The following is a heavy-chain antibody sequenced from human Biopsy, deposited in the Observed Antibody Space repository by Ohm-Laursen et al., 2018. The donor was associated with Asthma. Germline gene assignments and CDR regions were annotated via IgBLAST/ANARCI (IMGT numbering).Heavy chain of an antibody. D-gene: IGHD3-22*01. CDR3: ARRWRSYDSSNYYLDQ. V-gene: IGHV4-4*01. Sequence: TLSLTCDVSGGSISVSNWWSWVRQPPGRGLEWIGQIYHLGNANYNPSLESRVTMSVDKSKNQFSLKLTSVTAADTAVYFCARRWRSYDSSNYYLDQWGQGTLVTVSS. CDR1: GGSISVSNW. CDR2: IYHLGNA. J-gene: IGHJ4*02.